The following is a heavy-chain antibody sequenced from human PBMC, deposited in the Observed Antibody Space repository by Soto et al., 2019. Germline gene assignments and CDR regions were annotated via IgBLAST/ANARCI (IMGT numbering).Heavy chain of an antibody. CDR2: IYYSGCA. D-gene: IGHD3-3*01. V-gene: IGHV4-31*03. J-gene: IGHJ4*02. CDR1: GGSISSDAYY. CDR3: ARAITIFGVLTATSLDY. Sequence: QVQLQESGPGLVKPSQTLSLICSVSGGSISSDAYYWSWIRQVPGKGLEWIGYIYYSGCAYYNPSLKGRLTIPVDPSKNQFSLRLSSVTAADTAVYYCARAITIFGVLTATSLDYWGQGTLVTVSS.